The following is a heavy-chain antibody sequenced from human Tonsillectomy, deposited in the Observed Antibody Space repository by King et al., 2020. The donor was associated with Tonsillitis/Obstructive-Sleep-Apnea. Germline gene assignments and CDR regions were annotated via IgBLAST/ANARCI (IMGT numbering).Heavy chain of an antibody. J-gene: IGHJ4*02. CDR3: AMLGTVGGASEL. V-gene: IGHV3-23*04. CDR1: GFTFSSNA. Sequence: VQLVESGGDFVQPGGSLRLSCEASGFTFSSNAMIWARQAPGKGLEWVSAICGGNIGCTYYADSVKGRFTISRDNSKNTLFLQLNSLRVEDTAVYYCAMLGTVGGASELWGQGTLVTVSS. D-gene: IGHD1-26*01. CDR2: ICGGNIGCT.